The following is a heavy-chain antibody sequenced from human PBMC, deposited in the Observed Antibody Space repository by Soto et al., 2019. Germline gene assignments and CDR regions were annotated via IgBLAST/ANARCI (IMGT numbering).Heavy chain of an antibody. V-gene: IGHV1-18*01. CDR3: ARVHLRFLEWLKEYGMDV. J-gene: IGHJ6*02. D-gene: IGHD3-3*01. Sequence: GASVKVSCKASGYTFTSYGISWVRQAPGQGLEWMGWISAYNGNTNYAQKLQGRVTMTTDTSTSTAYMELRSLRSDDTAAYYCARVHLRFLEWLKEYGMDVWGQGTTVTVSS. CDR1: GYTFTSYG. CDR2: ISAYNGNT.